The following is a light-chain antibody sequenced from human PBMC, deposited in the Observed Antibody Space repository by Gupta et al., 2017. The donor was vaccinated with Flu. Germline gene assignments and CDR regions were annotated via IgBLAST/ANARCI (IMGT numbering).Light chain of an antibody. CDR2: ANN. CDR1: SSNIGAGHN. V-gene: IGLV1-40*01. J-gene: IGLJ3*02. Sequence: QSVLTQPPSVSGAPGQRVTISCTGSSSNIGAGHNVHWYQHLPGAAPKLLIYANNNRPSGVPDRFSGSKSGTSASLAISGLQPEDEADYYCQSSDNTRDSLLFGGRTKLTVL. CDR3: QSSDNTRDSLL.